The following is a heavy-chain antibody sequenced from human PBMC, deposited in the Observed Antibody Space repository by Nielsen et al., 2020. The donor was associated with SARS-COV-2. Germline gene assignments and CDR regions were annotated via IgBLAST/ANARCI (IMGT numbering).Heavy chain of an antibody. CDR3: AREQWLVPNGYFDY. CDR2: ISAYNGNT. CDR1: GYTFTSYG. V-gene: IGHV1-18*01. D-gene: IGHD6-19*01. J-gene: IGHJ4*02. Sequence: ASVKVSCKASGYTFTSYGISWVRQAPGQGLEWMGWISAYNGNTNYAQKFQGRVTMTRDTSTSTVYMDLSSLRSEDTAVYYCAREQWLVPNGYFDYWGQGTLVTVSS.